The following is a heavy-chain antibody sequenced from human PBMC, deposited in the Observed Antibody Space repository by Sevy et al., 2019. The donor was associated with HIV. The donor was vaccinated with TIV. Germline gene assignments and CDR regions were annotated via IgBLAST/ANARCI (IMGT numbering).Heavy chain of an antibody. V-gene: IGHV3-21*04. CDR3: AREGCTKPHDY. CDR1: GFTFSTYT. CDR2: MSSSSSYI. D-gene: IGHD2-8*01. Sequence: GGSLRLSCAASGFTFSTYTMNWVRQAPGKGLEWVSSMSSSSSYIYYADSVKGRFTISRDNAKSSVYLQMNNMRVEDTAVYYCAREGCTKPHDYWGQGTLVTVSS. J-gene: IGHJ4*02.